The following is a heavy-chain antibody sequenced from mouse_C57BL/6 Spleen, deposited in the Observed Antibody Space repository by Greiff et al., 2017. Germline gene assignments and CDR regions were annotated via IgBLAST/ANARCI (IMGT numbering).Heavy chain of an antibody. V-gene: IGHV7-1*01. CDR2: SRNKANDYTT. CDR1: GFTFSDFY. D-gene: IGHD4-1*01. J-gene: IGHJ4*01. CDR3: ARDGNWMDY. Sequence: EVHLVESGGGLVQSGRSLRLSCATSGFTFSDFYMEWVRQAPGKGLEWIAASRNKANDYTTEYSASVKGRFIVSRDTSQSILYLQMNALRAEDTAIYYCARDGNWMDYWGQGTSVTVSS.